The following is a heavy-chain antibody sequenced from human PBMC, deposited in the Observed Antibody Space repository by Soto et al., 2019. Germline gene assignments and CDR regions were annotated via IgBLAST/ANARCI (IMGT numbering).Heavy chain of an antibody. V-gene: IGHV3-72*01. CDR3: VRATYFSDSSGYTRCLDY. CDR2: SRDKPQGYST. CDR1: GFTLSDHY. D-gene: IGHD3-22*01. J-gene: IGHJ4*02. Sequence: EVQLVESGGGLVQPGGSLRLSCAGSGFTLSDHYTDWVRQAPGKGLEWVCRSRDKPQGYSTAYAASVKGRFTTSRDESKNSAYLQMNSLKTEDTAVYYCVRATYFSDSSGYTRCLDYWGQGTLVTVSS.